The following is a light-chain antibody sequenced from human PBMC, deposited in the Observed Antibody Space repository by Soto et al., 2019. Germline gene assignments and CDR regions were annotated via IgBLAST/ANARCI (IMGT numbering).Light chain of an antibody. J-gene: IGKJ3*01. CDR1: QSLLHSTGYNY. CDR2: LGS. V-gene: IGKV2-28*01. Sequence: DIVMTQSPLSLPVTPGEPASISCRSSQSLLHSTGYNYLDWYLQKPGQSPQLLIYLGSNRASGVPDRFSGSGSGTDFTLKISRVEAEDVGVYYCMQVRQSSFTFGPGTKVDIK. CDR3: MQVRQSSFT.